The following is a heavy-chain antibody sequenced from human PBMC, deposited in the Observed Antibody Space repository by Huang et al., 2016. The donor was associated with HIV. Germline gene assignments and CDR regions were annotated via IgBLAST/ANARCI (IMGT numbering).Heavy chain of an antibody. CDR3: ARDWSFGSSTSPAD. J-gene: IGHJ4*02. CDR1: GYTFTDSN. V-gene: IGHV1-2*02. D-gene: IGHD6-6*01. CDR2: CNPKGGGR. Sequence: QVQLVQSGAEVKNPGASVRVSCKASGYTFTDSNIHWVRKAPGQGLEWMGWCNPKGGGRIYAQRLQGRITMTRDTTISTVHMDLRRIQSDDTAVYFCARDWSFGSSTSPADWGQGTLVTVSS.